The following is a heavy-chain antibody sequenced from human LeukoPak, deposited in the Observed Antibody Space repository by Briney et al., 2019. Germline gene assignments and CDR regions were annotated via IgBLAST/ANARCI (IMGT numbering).Heavy chain of an antibody. D-gene: IGHD2-15*01. CDR2: IIPIFGTA. CDR3: ALQRRDVVVVAAGKLDAFDI. CDR1: GGTFSSYA. V-gene: IGHV1-69*05. J-gene: IGHJ3*02. Sequence: SVKVSCKASGGTFSSYAISWVRQAPGQGLEWMGRIIPIFGTANYAQKFQGRVTITTDESTSTAYMELSSLRSEDTAVYYCALQRRDVVVVAAGKLDAFDIWGQGTMFTVSS.